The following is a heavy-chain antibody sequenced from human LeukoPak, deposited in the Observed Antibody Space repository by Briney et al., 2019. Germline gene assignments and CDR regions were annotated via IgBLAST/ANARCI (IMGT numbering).Heavy chain of an antibody. Sequence: GASVKVSCKASGYTLTSYVISWVRQAPGQGLEWMGWINPNSGGTNYAQKFQGRVTMTRDTSISTAYMELSRLRSDDTAVYYCARVAYSSGWYYYDAFDIWGQGTMVTVSS. V-gene: IGHV1-2*02. D-gene: IGHD6-19*01. J-gene: IGHJ3*02. CDR2: INPNSGGT. CDR1: GYTLTSYV. CDR3: ARVAYSSGWYYYDAFDI.